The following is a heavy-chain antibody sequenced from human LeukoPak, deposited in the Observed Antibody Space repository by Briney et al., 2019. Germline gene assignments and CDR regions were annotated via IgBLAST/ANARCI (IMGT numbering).Heavy chain of an antibody. V-gene: IGHV1-69*13. CDR2: IIPIFGKA. CDR1: GGTFSSYA. D-gene: IGHD3-22*01. Sequence: SVKVSCKASGGTFSSYAISWVRQAPGQGLEWMGGIIPIFGKANYAQKFQGRVTITADESTSTAYMELSRLRSEDTAVYYCARGTGDSRSYYHVYWGQGTLVTVSS. J-gene: IGHJ4*02. CDR3: ARGTGDSRSYYHVY.